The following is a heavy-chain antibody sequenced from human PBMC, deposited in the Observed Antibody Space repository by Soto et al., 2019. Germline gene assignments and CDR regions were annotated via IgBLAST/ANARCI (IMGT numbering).Heavy chain of an antibody. CDR2: IYYSGST. Sequence: SETLSLTCTVSGGSISSGDYYWSWIRQPPGKGLEWIGYIYYSGSTYYNPSLKSRVTISVDTSKNQFSLKLSSVTAADTAVYYCARLDTAMEYDAFDIWGQGTMVTVSS. D-gene: IGHD5-18*01. CDR1: GGSISSGDYY. J-gene: IGHJ3*02. CDR3: ARLDTAMEYDAFDI. V-gene: IGHV4-30-4*01.